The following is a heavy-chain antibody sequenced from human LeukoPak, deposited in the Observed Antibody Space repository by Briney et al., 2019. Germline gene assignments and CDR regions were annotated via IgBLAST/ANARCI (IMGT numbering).Heavy chain of an antibody. D-gene: IGHD3-10*01. CDR3: ATDLYYYGSGTVIQGGY. CDR1: GYTLTELS. J-gene: IGHJ4*02. CDR2: FDPEDGGT. V-gene: IGHV1-24*01. Sequence: GASVKVSCKVSGYTLTELSMHWVRQAPGKGLEWRGGFDPEDGGTIYAQKFQGRVTMTEDTSTDTAYMELSSLRSEDTAVYYCATDLYYYGSGTVIQGGYWGQGTLVTVSS.